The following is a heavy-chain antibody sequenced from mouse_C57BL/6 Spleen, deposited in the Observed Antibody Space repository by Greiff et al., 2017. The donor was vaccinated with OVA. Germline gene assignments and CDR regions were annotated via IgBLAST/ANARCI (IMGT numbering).Heavy chain of an antibody. Sequence: EVQLMESGPGLVKPSQSLSLTCSVTGYSITSGYYWNWIRQVPGNKLEWMGYISYDGSNNYNPSLKNRISITRDTSKNQFFLKLNSVTTEDTATYYCARRDYYFDYWGQGTTLTVSS. V-gene: IGHV3-6*01. CDR1: GYSITSGYY. J-gene: IGHJ2*01. CDR2: ISYDGSN. CDR3: ARRDYYFDY.